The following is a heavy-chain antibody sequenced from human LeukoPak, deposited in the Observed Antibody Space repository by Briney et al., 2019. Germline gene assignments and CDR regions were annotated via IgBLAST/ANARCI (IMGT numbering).Heavy chain of an antibody. CDR1: GFTFSSYA. Sequence: GGPLRLSYAASGFTFSSYAMSWLRRAPGKGLAGVSAISGSGGSTYYADSVKGRFTISRDNSKNKLYLQMNSLRAEDTAVYYCASIPSFYGDYTWGQGTLVTVSS. J-gene: IGHJ5*02. CDR2: ISGSGGST. V-gene: IGHV3-23*01. D-gene: IGHD4-17*01. CDR3: ASIPSFYGDYT.